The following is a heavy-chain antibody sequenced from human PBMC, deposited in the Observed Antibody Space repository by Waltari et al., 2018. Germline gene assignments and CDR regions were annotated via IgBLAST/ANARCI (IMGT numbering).Heavy chain of an antibody. D-gene: IGHD3-22*01. CDR1: GGTFSSYA. V-gene: IGHV1-69*04. CDR3: ANYYDSSGYYPH. J-gene: IGHJ4*02. CDR2: IIPILGIA. Sequence: QVQLVQSGAEVKKPGSSVKVSCKASGGTFSSYAISWVRQAPGQGLEWMGGIIPILGIANYAQKFQGRVTITADESTSTAYMKLSSLRSEDTAVYYCANYYDSSGYYPHWGQGTLVTVSS.